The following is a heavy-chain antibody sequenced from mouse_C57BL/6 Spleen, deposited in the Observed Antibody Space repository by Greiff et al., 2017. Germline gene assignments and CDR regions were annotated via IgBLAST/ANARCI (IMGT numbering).Heavy chain of an antibody. CDR2: IDPSDSYT. D-gene: IGHD1-1*01. CDR3: ARRGLLREDYAMDY. J-gene: IGHJ4*01. Sequence: QVQLQQPGAELVMPGASVKLSCKASGYTFTSYWMHWVKQRPGQGLEWIGEIDPSDSYTNYNQKFKGKSTLTVDKSSSTAYMQLSSLTSEDSAVYYCARRGLLREDYAMDYWGQGTSVTVSS. CDR1: GYTFTSYW. V-gene: IGHV1-69*01.